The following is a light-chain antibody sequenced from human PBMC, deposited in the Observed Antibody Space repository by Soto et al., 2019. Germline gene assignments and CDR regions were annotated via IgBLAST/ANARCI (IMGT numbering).Light chain of an antibody. CDR3: CSYAGSNNWV. J-gene: IGLJ3*02. V-gene: IGLV2-8*01. CDR1: SSDVGPYNY. Sequence: QSALTQPPSASGSPGQSVTISCTGTSSDVGPYNYVSWYQQHPGKAPKLMIYEVSKRPSGVPDRFSGSKSGNTASLTVSGLQAEDEADYYCCSYAGSNNWVFGGGTKVTVL. CDR2: EVS.